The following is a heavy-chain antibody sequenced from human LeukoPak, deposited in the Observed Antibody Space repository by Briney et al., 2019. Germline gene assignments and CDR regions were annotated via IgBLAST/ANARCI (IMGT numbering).Heavy chain of an antibody. Sequence: QPGGSPRLSCAASGFTFSSYEMNWVRQAPGEGLGWVSNIGSGGSTIYYTDSVNGRITISRDNAKNSLYLQMNSLRAEDTAVYYCAKSSDYVWGSYRSYYLDYWGQGTLVTVSS. J-gene: IGHJ4*02. CDR1: GFTFSSYE. D-gene: IGHD3-16*02. CDR3: AKSSDYVWGSYRSYYLDY. CDR2: IGSGGSTI. V-gene: IGHV3-48*03.